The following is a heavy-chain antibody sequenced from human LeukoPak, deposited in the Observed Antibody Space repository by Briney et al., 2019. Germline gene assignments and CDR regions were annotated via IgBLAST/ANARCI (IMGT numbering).Heavy chain of an antibody. V-gene: IGHV1-69*05. CDR1: VGTFSSYA. Sequence: SVNVSCKASVGTFSSYAISWVRQAPGQGLEWMGGIIPIFGTANYAQKFQGRVTITTDESTSKAYMELSSPRSEDTAVYYCARGGEMATIIGDAFDIWGQGTMVTVSS. CDR3: ARGGEMATIIGDAFDI. J-gene: IGHJ3*02. CDR2: IIPIFGTA. D-gene: IGHD5-24*01.